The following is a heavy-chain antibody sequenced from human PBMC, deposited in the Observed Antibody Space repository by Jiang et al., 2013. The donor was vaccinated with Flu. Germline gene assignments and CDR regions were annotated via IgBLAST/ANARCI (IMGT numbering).Heavy chain of an antibody. CDR3: AREFDLYNYPTAL. V-gene: IGHV3-33*07. CDR1: GLTFTDYA. CDR2: IWAGGSDK. Sequence: VQPGKSLRLSCEASGLTFTDYAMSWVRQAPGKGLEWVALIWAGGSDKYYGDSFKGRFAISRVNGKNTVYLQMNSLTVDDTAVYFCAREFDLYNYPTALWGRGTLVTVSS. D-gene: IGHD5-24*01. J-gene: IGHJ2*01.